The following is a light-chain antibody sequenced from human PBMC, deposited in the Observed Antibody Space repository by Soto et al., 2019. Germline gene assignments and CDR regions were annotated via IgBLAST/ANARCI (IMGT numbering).Light chain of an antibody. Sequence: EIVLTQSPATLSLSPGERATLSCRASQSVGGYLAWYQQRPGQAPRLLIYDASKRVTGIPARFSGSGSGTDFTLTISSLEPEDFAVYYCQQRSNWPPFTFGPGTKVDIK. J-gene: IGKJ3*01. CDR2: DAS. CDR3: QQRSNWPPFT. V-gene: IGKV3-11*01. CDR1: QSVGGY.